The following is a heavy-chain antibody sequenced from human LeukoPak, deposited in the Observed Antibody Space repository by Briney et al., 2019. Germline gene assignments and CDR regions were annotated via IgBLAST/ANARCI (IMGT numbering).Heavy chain of an antibody. J-gene: IGHJ4*02. CDR3: ASAAGTAGDFDY. Sequence: GGSLRLSCAASGFTFSSYEMNWVRQAPGKGLDWVSYISSSGSTIYYADSVKGRFTISRDSAKSSLYLQMNSLRAEDTAVYYCASAAGTAGDFDYWGQGTLVTVSS. CDR2: ISSSGSTI. V-gene: IGHV3-48*03. D-gene: IGHD6-13*01. CDR1: GFTFSSYE.